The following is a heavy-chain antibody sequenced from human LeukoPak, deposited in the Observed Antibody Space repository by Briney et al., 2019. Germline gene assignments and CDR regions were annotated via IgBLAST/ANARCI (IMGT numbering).Heavy chain of an antibody. D-gene: IGHD3-16*01. V-gene: IGHV3-30-3*01. CDR2: ISYDGSSK. Sequence: GGSLRLSCAASGFTFSSYAMHWVRQAPGKGLEWVALISYDGSSKYYADSVKGRFTISRDSSKNTLYVQMNSLRPEDTAVYYCARDQVYTSLSAFGIWGQGTKVTVSS. CDR1: GFTFSSYA. J-gene: IGHJ3*02. CDR3: ARDQVYTSLSAFGI.